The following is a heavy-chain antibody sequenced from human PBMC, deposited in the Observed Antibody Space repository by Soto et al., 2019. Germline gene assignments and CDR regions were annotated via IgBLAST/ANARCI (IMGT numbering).Heavy chain of an antibody. J-gene: IGHJ4*02. D-gene: IGHD1-26*01. CDR2: ISSSSSYT. CDR3: ARASGSYLNYFDY. CDR1: GFTFSDYY. Sequence: VQLVESGGGLVKPGGSLRLSCAASGFTFSDYYMSWIRQAPGKGLEWVSYISSSSSYTNYADSVKGRFTISRDNAKNSLYLQMNSLRAEDTAVYYCARASGSYLNYFDYWGQGTLVTVSS. V-gene: IGHV3-11*06.